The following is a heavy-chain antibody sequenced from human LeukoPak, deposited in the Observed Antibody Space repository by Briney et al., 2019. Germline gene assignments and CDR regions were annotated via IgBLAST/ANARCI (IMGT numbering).Heavy chain of an antibody. CDR2: IRYDGSNK. D-gene: IGHD2-21*02. Sequence: GGSLRLSCAASGFTFSSYGMHWVRQAPGKGLEWVAFIRYDGSNKYYADSVKGRFTISRDNSKNTLYLQMNSLRAEDTAAYYCASGSDQRSGTFDVWGQGTMVTVSS. CDR1: GFTFSSYG. V-gene: IGHV3-30*02. CDR3: ASGSDQRSGTFDV. J-gene: IGHJ3*01.